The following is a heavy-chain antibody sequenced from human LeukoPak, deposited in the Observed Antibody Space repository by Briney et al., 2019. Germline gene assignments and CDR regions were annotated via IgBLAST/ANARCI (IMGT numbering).Heavy chain of an antibody. Sequence: LVKVSCKASGGTFISYAISWVRQAPGQGVEWMGGIIPIFGTANYAQKFQGRVTITADESTSTAYMELSSLRSEDTAVYYCARVGCSGGSCYSNWFDLWGQGTLVTVSS. V-gene: IGHV1-69*13. J-gene: IGHJ5*02. CDR2: IIPIFGTA. CDR3: ARVGCSGGSCYSNWFDL. CDR1: GGTFISYA. D-gene: IGHD2-15*01.